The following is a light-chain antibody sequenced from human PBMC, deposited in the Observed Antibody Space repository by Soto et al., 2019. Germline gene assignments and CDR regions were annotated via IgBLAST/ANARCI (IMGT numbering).Light chain of an antibody. CDR3: HQYNNWPTWT. J-gene: IGKJ1*01. V-gene: IGKV3-15*01. CDR1: QSISTN. Sequence: EIVMTQSPATLSVSPGERATLSCRASQSISTNLAWYQQKPGQAPRLLIYDASTRATGIPARFSGSGSGTEFTLSVSSLQSEDFAVYYCHQYNNWPTWTFGQGTKVEIK. CDR2: DAS.